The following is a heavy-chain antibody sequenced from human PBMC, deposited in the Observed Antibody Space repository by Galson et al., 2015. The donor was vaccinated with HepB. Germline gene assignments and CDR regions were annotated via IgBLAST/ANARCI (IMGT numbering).Heavy chain of an antibody. D-gene: IGHD3-22*01. V-gene: IGHV3-30*18. Sequence: SLRLSCAASGFTFSSYGMHWVCQAPGKGLEWVAVISYDGSNKYYADSVKGRFTISRDNSKNTLYLQMNSLRAEDTAVYYCAKDLYYYDSSGPWYFDYWGQGTLVTVSS. CDR3: AKDLYYYDSSGPWYFDY. CDR2: ISYDGSNK. CDR1: GFTFSSYG. J-gene: IGHJ4*02.